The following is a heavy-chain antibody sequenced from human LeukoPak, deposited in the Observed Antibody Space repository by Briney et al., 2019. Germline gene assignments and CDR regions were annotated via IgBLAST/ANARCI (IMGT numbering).Heavy chain of an antibody. CDR2: ITSSSNYI. D-gene: IGHD2-15*01. CDR3: ASDSYSPEYFQH. Sequence: PGGSLRLSCAASGFTFSSYSMNWVRQAPGKGLEWVSSITSSSNYIYYVDSVKGRFTISRDNAKNSLYLQMNSLRAEDTAVYYCASDSYSPEYFQHWGQGTLVTVSS. CDR1: GFTFSSYS. V-gene: IGHV3-21*01. J-gene: IGHJ1*01.